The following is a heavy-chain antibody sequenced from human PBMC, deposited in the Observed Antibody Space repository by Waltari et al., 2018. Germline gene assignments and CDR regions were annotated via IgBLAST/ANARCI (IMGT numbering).Heavy chain of an antibody. CDR1: GFPFSSYW. D-gene: IGHD3-3*01. J-gene: IGHJ4*02. V-gene: IGHV3-7*02. Sequence: EVQLVESGGGLVQPGGSLRLSCAASGFPFSSYWMRGVRQAPGKGLEWVANIKQDGSEKYYVDSVKGRFTISRDNAKNSLYLQMNSLRAEDTAVYYCASLSITEGPFDYWGQGTLVTVSS. CDR3: ASLSITEGPFDY. CDR2: IKQDGSEK.